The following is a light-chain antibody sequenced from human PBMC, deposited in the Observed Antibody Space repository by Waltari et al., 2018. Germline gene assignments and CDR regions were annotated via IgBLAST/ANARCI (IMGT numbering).Light chain of an antibody. CDR3: CSYAGSSTFVV. CDR1: SSDVGSYNL. Sequence: QPALTQPASVSGSPGQSITISCTGTSSDVGSYNLVSWYQQHQGKAPKLMIQELSKRPSGVSNRFSGAQSGNTASLTLSGLRADDEADYYCCSYAGSSTFVVFGGGTKLTVL. V-gene: IGLV2-23*02. J-gene: IGLJ2*01. CDR2: ELS.